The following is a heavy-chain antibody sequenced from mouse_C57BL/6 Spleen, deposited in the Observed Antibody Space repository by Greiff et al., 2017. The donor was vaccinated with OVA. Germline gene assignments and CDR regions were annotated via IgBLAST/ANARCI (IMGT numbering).Heavy chain of an antibody. CDR2: ISDGGSYT. Sequence: EVMLVESGGGLVKPGGSLKLSCAASGFTFSSYAMSWVRQTPEKRLEWVATISDGGSYTYYPDNVKGRFTISRDNAKNNLYLQMSHLKSEDTAMYYCARDDYYDYEDYAMDYWGQGTSVTVSS. V-gene: IGHV5-4*01. D-gene: IGHD2-4*01. J-gene: IGHJ4*01. CDR1: GFTFSSYA. CDR3: ARDDYYDYEDYAMDY.